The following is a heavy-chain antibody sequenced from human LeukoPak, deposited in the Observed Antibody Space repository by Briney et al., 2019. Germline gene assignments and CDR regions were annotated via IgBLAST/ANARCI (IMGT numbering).Heavy chain of an antibody. CDR3: ARVQYYDFWSGYYSLRSFDY. CDR2: ISSSSSYI. CDR1: GFTFSSYS. Sequence: GGSLRLSCAASGFTFSSYSMNWVRQAPGKGLVWVSSISSSSSYIYYADSVKGRFTISRDNAKNSLYLQMNSLRAEDTAVYYCARVQYYDFWSGYYSLRSFDYWGQGTLVTVSS. J-gene: IGHJ4*02. V-gene: IGHV3-21*01. D-gene: IGHD3-3*01.